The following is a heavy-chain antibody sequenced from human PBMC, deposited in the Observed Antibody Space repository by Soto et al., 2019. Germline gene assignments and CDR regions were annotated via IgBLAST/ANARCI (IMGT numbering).Heavy chain of an antibody. D-gene: IGHD3-22*01. J-gene: IGHJ4*02. CDR1: GCTFSSNG. Sequence: PGGSLRLSCAASGCTFSSNGMHWVRQAPGKGLEWVAVIWYDGNKKYYGDSVRGRFTISRDNSKNTLYLEMNSLRAEDTAVYYCVVDTSGLLDYWGQGTQVTVSS. CDR3: VVDTSGLLDY. V-gene: IGHV3-33*03. CDR2: IWYDGNKK.